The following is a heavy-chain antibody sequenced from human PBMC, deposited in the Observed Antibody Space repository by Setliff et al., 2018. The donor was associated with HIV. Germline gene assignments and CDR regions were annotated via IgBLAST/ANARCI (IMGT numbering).Heavy chain of an antibody. D-gene: IGHD6-19*01. CDR3: ARGGMYGYKLSCLVFQH. J-gene: IGHJ1*01. CDR1: GYTFTSYG. Sequence: ASVKVSCKASGYTFTSYGISWVRQAPGQGLEWMGWISAYNGNTNYAQKLQGRVTMTTDTSTSTAYMELRSLRSDDTAVYYCARGGMYGYKLSCLVFQHWGRGTLVTVSS. V-gene: IGHV1-18*01. CDR2: ISAYNGNT.